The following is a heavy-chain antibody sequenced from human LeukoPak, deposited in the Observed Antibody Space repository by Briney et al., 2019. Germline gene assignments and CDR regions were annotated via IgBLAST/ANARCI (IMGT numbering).Heavy chain of an antibody. D-gene: IGHD3-10*01. J-gene: IGHJ5*02. CDR3: AGERITMVRGVIITELWFDP. CDR1: GGSISSYY. V-gene: IGHV4-4*07. CDR2: IYTSGGT. Sequence: SETLSLTCTVSGGSISSYYWSWIRQPAGKGLEWIGRIYTSGGTNYNPSLKSRVTISVDKSKNQFSLKLSSVTAADTAVHYCAGERITMVRGVIITELWFDPWGQGTLVTVSS.